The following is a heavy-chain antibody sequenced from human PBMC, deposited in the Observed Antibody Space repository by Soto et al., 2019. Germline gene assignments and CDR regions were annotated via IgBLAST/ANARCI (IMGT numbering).Heavy chain of an antibody. CDR2: ISAGNGNT. V-gene: IGHV1-3*01. CDR3: ARVLIDPHTEILYYDS. CDR1: GYTFASYT. D-gene: IGHD3-9*01. Sequence: SVKVSCKASGYTFASYTLHWVRQAPGQRFEWLGWISAGNGNTKSSQKFQDRVTFDRNTSASTVSMELNSLRSEDTAIYYCARVLIDPHTEILYYDSWGQGSL. J-gene: IGHJ4*02.